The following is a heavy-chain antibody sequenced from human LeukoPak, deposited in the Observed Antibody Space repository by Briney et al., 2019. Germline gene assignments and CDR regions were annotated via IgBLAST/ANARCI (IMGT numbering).Heavy chain of an antibody. J-gene: IGHJ6*02. V-gene: IGHV3-48*01. CDR1: GFTFSSYS. CDR2: ISSSSSTI. D-gene: IGHD3-3*01. Sequence: GGSLRLSCAASGFTFSSYSMNWVRQAPGKGLEWVSYISSSSSTIYYADSVKGRFTISRDNAKNSLYLQMNSLRAEDTAVYYCARESGSHYDFWSGYTHYYYGMDVWGQGTTVTVSS. CDR3: ARESGSHYDFWSGYTHYYYGMDV.